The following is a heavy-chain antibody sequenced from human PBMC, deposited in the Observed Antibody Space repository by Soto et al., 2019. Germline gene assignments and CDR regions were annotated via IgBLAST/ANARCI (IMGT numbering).Heavy chain of an antibody. CDR2: MSYDGSNI. Sequence: GSPILSRAASRFAFRRDAIRRGRQAPGKDLEWVAVMSYDGSNIYYADSVRGRMTISRDNSKNTLYLQMNSLRAEDTAVYYCAKDPNYYGSGSPDYWGQGTLVTVSS. D-gene: IGHD3-10*01. V-gene: IGHV3-30-3*01. CDR1: RFAFRRDA. J-gene: IGHJ4*02. CDR3: AKDPNYYGSGSPDY.